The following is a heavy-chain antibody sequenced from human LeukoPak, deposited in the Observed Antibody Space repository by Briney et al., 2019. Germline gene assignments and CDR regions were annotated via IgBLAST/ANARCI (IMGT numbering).Heavy chain of an antibody. D-gene: IGHD3-10*01. Sequence: SESLSLTCTVSGGSISSYYWSWIRQPAGKGLEWIGRIYTSGNTNYNPSLKSRVTMSVDTSRNQFSLKLTSVTAADTAVYYCARGGGYASGNYRFVDYWGQGTLVTVSS. CDR3: ARGGGYASGNYRFVDY. J-gene: IGHJ4*02. CDR1: GGSISSYY. CDR2: IYTSGNT. V-gene: IGHV4-4*07.